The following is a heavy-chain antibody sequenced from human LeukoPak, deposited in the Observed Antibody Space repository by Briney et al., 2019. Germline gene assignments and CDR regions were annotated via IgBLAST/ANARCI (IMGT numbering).Heavy chain of an antibody. J-gene: IGHJ4*02. CDR2: ISYDGSNK. CDR1: GFTFSSYA. Sequence: PGVSLRLSCAASGFTFSSYAMHWVRQAPGKGLEWVAVISYDGSNKYYADSVKGRFTISRDNSKNTLYLQMNSLRAEDTAVYYCASSRFQEPYYFDYWGQGTLVTVSS. D-gene: IGHD1-14*01. CDR3: ASSRFQEPYYFDY. V-gene: IGHV3-30-3*01.